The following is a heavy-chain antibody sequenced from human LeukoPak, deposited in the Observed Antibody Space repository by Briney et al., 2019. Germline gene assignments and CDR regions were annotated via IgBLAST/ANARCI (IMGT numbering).Heavy chain of an antibody. J-gene: IGHJ4*02. CDR3: ARDQGAYCGGDCYQRTYYFDY. Sequence: GGSLRLSCAASGFTFSSYAMSWVRQAPGKGLEWVANIKQDGSEKYYVDSVKGRFTISRDNAKNSLYLQMNSLRAEDTAVYYCARDQGAYCGGDCYQRTYYFDYWGQGTLVTVSS. CDR1: GFTFSSYA. D-gene: IGHD2-21*02. CDR2: IKQDGSEK. V-gene: IGHV3-7*01.